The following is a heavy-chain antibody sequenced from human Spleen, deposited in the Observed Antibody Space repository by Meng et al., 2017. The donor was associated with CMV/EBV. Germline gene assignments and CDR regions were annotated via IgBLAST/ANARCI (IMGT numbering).Heavy chain of an antibody. CDR3: ARGPLGVGNDY. V-gene: IGHV3-20*04. J-gene: IGHJ4*02. Sequence: GESLKISCAASGFTFSNYDMRWVCQAPGKGLEWVCGINWNSDNIAYADSVKGRFTISRDNGRNPLYLQMNSLRADDTAFYYCARGPLGVGNDYGGRGTRVTVSS. D-gene: IGHD3-3*01. CDR1: GFTFSNYD. CDR2: INWNSDNI.